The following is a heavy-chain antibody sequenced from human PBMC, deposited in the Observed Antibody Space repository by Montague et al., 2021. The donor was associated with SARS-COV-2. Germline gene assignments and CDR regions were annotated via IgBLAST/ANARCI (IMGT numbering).Heavy chain of an antibody. CDR3: ARGRAARSITIFGVVNPAIRYYYYMDV. Sequence: SETLSLTCALYGGSFSGYYWSWIRQPPGKGLEWIGEINDSGSTYYNPSLKSRVTISVDTSKNQFSLKLSSVTAADTAVYHCARGRAARSITIFGVVNPAIRYYYYMDVWGKGTTVTVSS. J-gene: IGHJ6*03. D-gene: IGHD3-3*01. CDR1: GGSFSGYY. CDR2: INDSGST. V-gene: IGHV4-34*01.